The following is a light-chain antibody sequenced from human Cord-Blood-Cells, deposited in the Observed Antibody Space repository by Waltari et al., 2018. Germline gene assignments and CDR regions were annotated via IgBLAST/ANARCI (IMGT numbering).Light chain of an antibody. Sequence: QSALTQPASVSGSPGQSITISCTGTSSDVGGYNYVSWYQQHPGKAPKLMIYDVSKRPSGVSNRFSGSKSGNTASLTISGLQAEDEDDYYCSSYTSSSRFGGGTKLTVL. V-gene: IGLV2-14*01. J-gene: IGLJ3*02. CDR3: SSYTSSSR. CDR2: DVS. CDR1: SSDVGGYNY.